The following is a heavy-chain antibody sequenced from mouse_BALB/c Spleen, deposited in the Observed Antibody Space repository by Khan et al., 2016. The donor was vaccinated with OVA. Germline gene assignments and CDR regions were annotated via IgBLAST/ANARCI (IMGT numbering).Heavy chain of an antibody. Sequence: LQQSGPGLVKPSQSLSLTCTVTGYSITSGYAWYWIRQFPGNKLEWMVYISYSGVTSYTPPLKSRISIIRDTSKNQFFLQLNSMTTEDTAAYYCARGNYYGYYFDYWGQGTTLTVSS. CDR2: ISYSGVT. CDR3: ARGNYYGYYFDY. D-gene: IGHD1-1*01. V-gene: IGHV3-2*02. J-gene: IGHJ2*01. CDR1: GYSITSGYA.